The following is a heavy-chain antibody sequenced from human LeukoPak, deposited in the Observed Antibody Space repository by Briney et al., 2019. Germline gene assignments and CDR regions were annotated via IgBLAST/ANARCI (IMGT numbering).Heavy chain of an antibody. V-gene: IGHV3-48*03. D-gene: IGHD6-13*01. CDR2: ISSSGSYI. Sequence: GGSLRLSCTASGFAFSIYEMDWVRQAPGKGLEWVSYISSSGSYIQYAESVKGRFTIPRDNAEKSLFLQMNSLRDEDTAVYYCARDPGYSSTGVDAFDTWGRGTMVTVSS. CDR3: ARDPGYSSTGVDAFDT. CDR1: GFAFSIYE. J-gene: IGHJ3*02.